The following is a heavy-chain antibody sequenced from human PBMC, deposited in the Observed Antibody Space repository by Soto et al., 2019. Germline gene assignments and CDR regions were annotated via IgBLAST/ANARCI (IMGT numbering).Heavy chain of an antibody. V-gene: IGHV3-30*18. J-gene: IGHJ6*02. CDR1: GFTFSSYG. CDR2: ISYDGSNK. CDR3: AKDLVTMVRGVNGYYYYGMDV. Sequence: GESLRLSCAASGFTFSSYGMHWVRQAPGKGLEWVAVISYDGSNKYYADSVKGRFTISRDNSKNTLYLQMNSLRAEDTAVYYCAKDLVTMVRGVNGYYYYGMDVWGQGTTVTVSS. D-gene: IGHD3-10*01.